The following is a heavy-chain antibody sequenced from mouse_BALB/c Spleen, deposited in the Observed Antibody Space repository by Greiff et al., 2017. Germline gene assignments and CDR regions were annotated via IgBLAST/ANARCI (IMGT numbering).Heavy chain of an antibody. CDR2: ISSGGSTI. D-gene: IGHD2-4*01. CDR3: ARSGFSYYDYDVGAAMDY. V-gene: IGHV5-17*02. Sequence: EVQLVESGGGLVQPGGSRKLSCAASGFTFSSFGMHWVRQAPEKGLEWVAYISSGGSTIYYADTVKGRFTISRDNPKNTLFLQMTSLRSEDTAMYYCARSGFSYYDYDVGAAMDYWGQGTSVTVSS. CDR1: GFTFSSFG. J-gene: IGHJ4*01.